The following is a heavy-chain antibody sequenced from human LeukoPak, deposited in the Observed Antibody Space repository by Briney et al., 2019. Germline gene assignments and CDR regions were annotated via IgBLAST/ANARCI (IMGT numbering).Heavy chain of an antibody. CDR3: ARDNYDSSTPYYFDY. J-gene: IGHJ4*02. V-gene: IGHV3-30*03. CDR2: ISYDGSNK. Sequence: GGSLTLSCAASGFTFSTYWMTWVRLAPGKGLEWVAVISYDGSNKYYADSVKGRFTISRDNSKNTLYLQMNSLRAEDTAVYYCARDNYDSSTPYYFDYWGQGTLVTVSS. D-gene: IGHD3-22*01. CDR1: GFTFSTYW.